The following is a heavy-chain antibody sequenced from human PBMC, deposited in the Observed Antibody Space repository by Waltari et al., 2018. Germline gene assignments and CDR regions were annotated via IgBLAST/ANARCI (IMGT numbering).Heavy chain of an antibody. CDR1: GFTFSTSS. D-gene: IGHD6-13*01. J-gene: IGHJ4*02. V-gene: IGHV3-7*04. CDR2: IKQDGTEK. CDR3: ARDEMHRTTWYHF. Sequence: EVQLVESGGGLVQPGGSLRLSCQVSGFTFSTSSRTCVRQAPGKGLEWVANIKQDGTEKYYVDSVKGRFSISRDNGNNLLYLHMNSLRADDTAVYYCARDEMHRTTWYHFWGQGTQVTVSS.